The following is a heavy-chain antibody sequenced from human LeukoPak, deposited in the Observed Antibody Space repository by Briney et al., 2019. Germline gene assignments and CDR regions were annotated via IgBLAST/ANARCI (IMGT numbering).Heavy chain of an antibody. CDR3: AKDVLVAVAVNFDY. CDR2: ISSSGSTI. Sequence: PGGSLRLSCAASGFTFSDYYMSWIRQAPGKGLEWVSYISSSGSTIYYADSVKGRFTISRDNSKNTLYLQMNSLRAEDTAVYYCAKDVLVAVAVNFDYWGQGTLVTVSS. CDR1: GFTFSDYY. D-gene: IGHD6-19*01. V-gene: IGHV3-11*01. J-gene: IGHJ4*02.